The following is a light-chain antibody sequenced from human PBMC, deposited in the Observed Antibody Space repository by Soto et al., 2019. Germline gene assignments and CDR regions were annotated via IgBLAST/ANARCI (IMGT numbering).Light chain of an antibody. CDR1: QSVSPSS. CDR2: GAS. CDR3: QQFAGS. J-gene: IGKJ4*02. V-gene: IGKV3-20*01. Sequence: EILLTQSPGTLSLSPGERATLSCRASQSVSPSSLAWYQQRPGQSPRLLIYGASSRATGIPERFSGRGSGTDFTLIIRRLEPADFAVYYCQQFAGSFGGGTKVDIK.